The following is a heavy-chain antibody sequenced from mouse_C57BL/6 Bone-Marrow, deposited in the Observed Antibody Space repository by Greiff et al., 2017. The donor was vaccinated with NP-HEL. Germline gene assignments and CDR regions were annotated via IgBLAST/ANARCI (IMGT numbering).Heavy chain of an antibody. Sequence: QVQLKQSGAELASPGASVTLSCKASGYTFTDHIMNWVKKRPGQGLEWIGRIYPVSGDTNYNQKFMGKATFSVDRSSSTVYMVLNSLTSEDPAVYYCAGGWVTTPWFAYWGQGTLVTVSA. CDR1: GYTFTDHI. V-gene: IGHV1-11*01. D-gene: IGHD2-2*01. CDR3: AGGWVTTPWFAY. J-gene: IGHJ3*01. CDR2: IYPVSGDT.